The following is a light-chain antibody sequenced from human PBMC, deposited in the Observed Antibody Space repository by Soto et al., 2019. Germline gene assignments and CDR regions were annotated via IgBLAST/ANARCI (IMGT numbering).Light chain of an antibody. CDR1: QSISSY. J-gene: IGKJ5*01. Sequence: DIQMTQSPSSLSASVGDRVTITCRASQSISSYLNWYQQKPGKAPKLLIYAASSLQSGVPSRFSGSGSGTDFTLTISSLQPEDFAVYYCQQYNEWPPFTFGQGTRLEIK. CDR3: QQYNEWPPFT. CDR2: AAS. V-gene: IGKV1-39*01.